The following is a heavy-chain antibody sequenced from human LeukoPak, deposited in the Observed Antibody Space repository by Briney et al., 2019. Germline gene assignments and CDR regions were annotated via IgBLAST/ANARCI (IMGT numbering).Heavy chain of an antibody. J-gene: IGHJ4*02. CDR3: AREYGGSLDY. V-gene: IGHV3-23*01. Sequence: GGSLRLSCAASGFTFTTYAMSWVRQAPGKGLEWVSAISSSGGDTNYADSVKGRFTISRDNSQSTLYLQMSSLRAEDTAVYYCAREYGGSLDYWGQGTLVTVSS. D-gene: IGHD1-26*01. CDR2: ISSSGGDT. CDR1: GFTFTTYA.